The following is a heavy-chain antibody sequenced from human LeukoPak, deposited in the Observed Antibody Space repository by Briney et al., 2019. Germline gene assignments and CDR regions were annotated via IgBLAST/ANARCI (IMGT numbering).Heavy chain of an antibody. V-gene: IGHV3-7*03. D-gene: IGHD2-2*01. J-gene: IGHJ5*02. CDR1: GFTFSSYW. CDR2: IKQDGSEK. CDR3: AKGSVVVPAGDWFDP. Sequence: GGSLRLSCAASGFTFSSYWMSWVRQAPGKGLEWVANIKQDGSEKYYVDSVKGRFTISRDNAKNSLYLQMNSLRAEDTALYYCAKGSVVVPAGDWFDPWGQGTLVTVSS.